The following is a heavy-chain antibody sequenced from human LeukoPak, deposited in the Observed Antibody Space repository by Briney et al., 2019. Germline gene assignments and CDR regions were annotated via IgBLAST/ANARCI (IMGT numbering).Heavy chain of an antibody. Sequence: SETLSLTCTVSGDSISNYYWHWIRQPPGKGLEWIGYIFYSGSTNYNPSLKSRVTISVDTSKNQFSLKLSSVTAADAAVYYCARASSFDYWGQGTLVTVSS. CDR3: ARASSFDY. CDR1: GDSISNYY. V-gene: IGHV4-59*08. J-gene: IGHJ4*02. CDR2: IFYSGST.